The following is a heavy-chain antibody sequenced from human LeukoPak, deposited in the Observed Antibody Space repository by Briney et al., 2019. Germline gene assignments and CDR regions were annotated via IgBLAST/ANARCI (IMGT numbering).Heavy chain of an antibody. D-gene: IGHD1-26*01. Sequence: PGGSLRLSCAASGFTFSSYAMSWVRQAPGKGLEWVSSITGGGYSIYYADSVKGRFTISRDNSGNTLFLHMDSLRAEDTAVYYCAKDASYSGTYIANFDYWGQGALVTVSS. J-gene: IGHJ4*02. V-gene: IGHV3-23*01. CDR1: GFTFSSYA. CDR2: ITGGGYSI. CDR3: AKDASYSGTYIANFDY.